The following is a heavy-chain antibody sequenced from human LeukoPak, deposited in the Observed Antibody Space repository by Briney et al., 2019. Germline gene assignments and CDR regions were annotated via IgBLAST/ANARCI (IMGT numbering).Heavy chain of an antibody. V-gene: IGHV4-39*01. CDR2: IYYSGST. CDR1: GGSISSSSYY. CDR3: ARNSSNGPFDP. D-gene: IGHD6-13*01. Sequence: SETLSLTCTVSGGSISSSSYYWGWIRQPPGKGLEWIGSIYYSGSTYYNPSLKSRVTISVDTSKNQFSLKLSSVTAADTAVYYCARNSSNGPFDPWGQGTLVTVSS. J-gene: IGHJ5*02.